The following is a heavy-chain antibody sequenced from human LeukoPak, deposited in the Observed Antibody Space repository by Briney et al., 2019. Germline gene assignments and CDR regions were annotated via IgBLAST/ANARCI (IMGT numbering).Heavy chain of an antibody. D-gene: IGHD3-3*01. CDR2: IIRIFGTA. CDR1: GGTFSSYA. CDR3: AIYDSLGYFDY. J-gene: IGHJ4*02. V-gene: IGHV1-69*05. Sequence: GSSVKVSCKASGGTFSSYAISWVRQAPGQGLEWMGGIIRIFGTANYAQKFQGRVTITTDESTSTAYMELSSLRSEDTAVYYCAIYDSLGYFDYWGQGTLVTVSS.